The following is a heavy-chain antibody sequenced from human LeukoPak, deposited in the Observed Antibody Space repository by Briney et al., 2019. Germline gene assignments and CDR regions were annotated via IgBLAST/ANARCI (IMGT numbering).Heavy chain of an antibody. CDR1: GYTFTGYY. V-gene: IGHV1-2*02. D-gene: IGHD3-22*01. Sequence: ASVKVSCKASGYTFTGYYMHWVRQAPGQGPEWMGWINPNSGGTNYAQKFQGRVTMTRDTSISTAYMELSRLRSDDTAVYYCARDLVAVHYYDSSGYYYYGMDVWGQGTTVTVSS. CDR3: ARDLVAVHYYDSSGYYYYGMDV. CDR2: INPNSGGT. J-gene: IGHJ6*02.